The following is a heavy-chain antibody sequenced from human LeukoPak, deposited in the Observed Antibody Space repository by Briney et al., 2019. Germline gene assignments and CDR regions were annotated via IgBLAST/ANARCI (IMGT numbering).Heavy chain of an antibody. V-gene: IGHV3-7*01. J-gene: IGHJ6*02. CDR2: IKQDGSEK. CDR1: GFTFSSYG. Sequence: GRSLRLSCAASGFTFSSYGMHWVRQAPGKGLEWVANIKQDGSEKNYVDSVKGRFTFSRDNAKNSLFLQMNSLRAEDTAMYYCARFGVPHGVDVWGQGTTVTVSS. CDR3: ARFGVPHGVDV. D-gene: IGHD3-3*01.